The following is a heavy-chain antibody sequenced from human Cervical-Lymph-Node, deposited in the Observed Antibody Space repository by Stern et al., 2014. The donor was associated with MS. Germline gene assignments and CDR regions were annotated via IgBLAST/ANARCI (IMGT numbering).Heavy chain of an antibody. V-gene: IGHV3-7*01. J-gene: IGHJ5*02. CDR1: GFTFSRYW. D-gene: IGHD2-15*01. CDR2: RKEDGSET. Sequence: EVQLVESGGGLVQPGGSLRLSCAASGFTFSRYWMNWVRQAPGKGLEWVANRKEDGSETYYVDSVKGRFTISRDNAKNSLYLQMNSLRAEDTAVYYCARGSDTWGQGTLVTVSS. CDR3: ARGSDT.